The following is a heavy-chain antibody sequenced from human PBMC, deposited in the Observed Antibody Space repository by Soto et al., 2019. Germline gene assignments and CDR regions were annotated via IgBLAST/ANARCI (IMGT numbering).Heavy chain of an antibody. Sequence: GESLKISCKASGYTFSVYWIGWVRQMPGKGLEWMGIIYPGDSDTRYSPSFQGQVTISADKSISTAYLQWSGLKASDTAMYYCARHEGYCSSTSCPHYYYGMDVWGQGTTVTVSS. CDR3: ARHEGYCSSTSCPHYYYGMDV. CDR2: IYPGDSDT. D-gene: IGHD2-2*01. J-gene: IGHJ6*02. V-gene: IGHV5-51*01. CDR1: GYTFSVYW.